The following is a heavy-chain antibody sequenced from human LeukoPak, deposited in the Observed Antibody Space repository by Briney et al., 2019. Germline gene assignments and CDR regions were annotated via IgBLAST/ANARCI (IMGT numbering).Heavy chain of an antibody. V-gene: IGHV3-23*01. D-gene: IGHD3-16*01. CDR3: AVADRFPFDAFDI. CDR1: GFTFSSYA. CDR2: ISGSGGST. Sequence: KSGGSLRLSCAASGFTFSSYAMSWVRQAPGKGLEWVSAISGSGGSTYYADSVKGRFTISRDNSKNTLYLQMNSLRAEDTAVYYCAVADRFPFDAFDIWGQGTMVTVSS. J-gene: IGHJ3*02.